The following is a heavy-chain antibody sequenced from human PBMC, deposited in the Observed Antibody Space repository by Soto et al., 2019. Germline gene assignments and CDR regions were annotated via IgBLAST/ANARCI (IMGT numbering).Heavy chain of an antibody. J-gene: IGHJ4*02. CDR2: ISYDGSYK. Sequence: QVQLVESGGGVVQPGRSLRLSCAASGFRFSNHAMHWVRQTPGKGLEWGAVISYDGSYKNYADSVKGRFTISRDNSKNTLYMEMNSPRAEDTAVYYCARDPVGDGYSLLDYWGQGTLVTVSS. V-gene: IGHV3-30-3*01. CDR1: GFRFSNHA. D-gene: IGHD5-18*01. CDR3: ARDPVGDGYSLLDY.